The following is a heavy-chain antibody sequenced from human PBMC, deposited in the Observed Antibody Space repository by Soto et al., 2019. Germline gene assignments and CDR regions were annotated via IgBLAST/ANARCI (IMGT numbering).Heavy chain of an antibody. Sequence: SVKVSCKASGGTFSSYAISWVRQAPGQGLEWMGGIIPIFGTANYAQKFQGRVTITADESTSTAYMELSSLRSEDTAVYYCARVSDIVVVPAAIPGYFQHWGQGTLVTVS. CDR1: GGTFSSYA. CDR2: IIPIFGTA. CDR3: ARVSDIVVVPAAIPGYFQH. J-gene: IGHJ1*01. V-gene: IGHV1-69*13. D-gene: IGHD2-2*01.